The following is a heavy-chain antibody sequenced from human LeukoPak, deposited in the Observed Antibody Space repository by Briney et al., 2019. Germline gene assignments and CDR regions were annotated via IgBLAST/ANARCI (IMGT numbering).Heavy chain of an antibody. CDR2: IYYSGST. Sequence: SETLSLTCSVSGGSISDYYWNWIRQPPGKGLEWIGYIYYSGSTTYNPSLKSRVTMSVDTAKNQFSLKVRSVTAADTAVYYCARGDFCSKSNCYLRPMDVWGKGTTVIVSS. J-gene: IGHJ6*03. CDR3: ARGDFCSKSNCYLRPMDV. V-gene: IGHV4-59*01. CDR1: GGSISDYY. D-gene: IGHD3-3*01.